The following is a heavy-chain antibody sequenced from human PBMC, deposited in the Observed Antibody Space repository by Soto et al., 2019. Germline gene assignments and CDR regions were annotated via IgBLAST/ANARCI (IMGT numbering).Heavy chain of an antibody. Sequence: SVKVSCKASRDTFSNYAITWVRQAPGQGLEWMGGIIPTFGSPKYAQNFRGRLTITADDSTYTAYMELTSLTSDDTAVYYCARAVVPKYNWFDPWGQGXLVTVYS. D-gene: IGHD2-21*01. V-gene: IGHV1-69*13. CDR3: ARAVVPKYNWFDP. J-gene: IGHJ5*02. CDR1: RDTFSNYA. CDR2: IIPTFGSP.